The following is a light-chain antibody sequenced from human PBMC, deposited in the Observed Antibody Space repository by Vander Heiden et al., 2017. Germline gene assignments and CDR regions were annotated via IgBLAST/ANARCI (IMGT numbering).Light chain of an antibody. CDR2: LGS. CDR3: MQALQTPLT. J-gene: IGKJ4*01. CDR1: QSLLHSNGYNY. V-gene: IGKV2-28*01. Sequence: VMTHPPLSLPVTPGEPASISCRSSQSLLHSNGYNYLDWYLQKPGQSPQLLIYLGSNRASGVPDRFSGSGSGTDFTLKISRVEAEDVGVYYCMQALQTPLTFGGGTKVEIK.